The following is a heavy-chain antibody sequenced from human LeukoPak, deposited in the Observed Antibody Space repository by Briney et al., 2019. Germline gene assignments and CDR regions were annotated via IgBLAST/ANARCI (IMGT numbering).Heavy chain of an antibody. D-gene: IGHD4-11*01. V-gene: IGHV3-23*01. CDR3: ARSVPDYTRFDY. CDR1: GFTFSDYA. Sequence: GGSLRLSCVASGFTFSDYAMNWVRQAPGKGLEWVSTFRTNSGQVYYAESVRGRFTISRVNSKNTVYLEMSSLRAEDTALYFCARSVPDYTRFDYWGQGALVTVSS. CDR2: FRTNSGQV. J-gene: IGHJ4*02.